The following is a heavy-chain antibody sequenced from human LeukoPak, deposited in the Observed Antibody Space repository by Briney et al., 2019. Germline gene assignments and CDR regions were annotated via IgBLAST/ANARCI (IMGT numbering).Heavy chain of an antibody. J-gene: IGHJ6*03. D-gene: IGHD2-2*01. V-gene: IGHV4-34*01. CDR3: AREGDIVVVPAANEPYYYYYMDV. Sequence: SSETLSLTCAVYGESFSGYYWNWIRQPPGKGLEWIGEINHSGSSTNYNPSLKSRVTISVDTSKNQFSLKLSSVTAADTAVYYCAREGDIVVVPAANEPYYYYYMDVWGKGTTVTVSS. CDR2: INHSGSST. CDR1: GESFSGYY.